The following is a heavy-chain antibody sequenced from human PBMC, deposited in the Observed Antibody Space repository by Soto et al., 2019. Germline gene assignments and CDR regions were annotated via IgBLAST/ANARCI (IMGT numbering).Heavy chain of an antibody. CDR2: ISTHNGHT. D-gene: IGHD3-3*01. Sequence: ASVKVSCKTSGYTFTNYGMNWVLQAPGQGLEWMGWISTHNGHTNYARKFQARITVTADTSTSTVYMEMRSLTSDDTAMYYCARDYDLAYSGQGTLVTVSS. J-gene: IGHJ4*02. CDR1: GYTFTNYG. CDR3: ARDYDLAY. V-gene: IGHV1-18*01.